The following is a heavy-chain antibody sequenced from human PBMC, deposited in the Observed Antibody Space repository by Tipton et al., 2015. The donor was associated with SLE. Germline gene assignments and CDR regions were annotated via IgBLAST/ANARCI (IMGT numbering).Heavy chain of an antibody. CDR1: GFIFNNYA. Sequence: GSLRLSCAASGFIFNNYALHWVRQASGKELEWVGRIRSKANSYATAYAASVKGRFTISRDDSKNTAYLQMNSLKTEDTAVYYCTRPLTTVTGGFDYWGQGTLVTVSS. D-gene: IGHD4-17*01. CDR3: TRPLTTVTGGFDY. CDR2: IRSKANSYAT. J-gene: IGHJ4*02. V-gene: IGHV3-73*01.